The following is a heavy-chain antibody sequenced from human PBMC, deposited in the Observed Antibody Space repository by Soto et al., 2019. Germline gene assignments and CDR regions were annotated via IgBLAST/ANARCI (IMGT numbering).Heavy chain of an antibody. J-gene: IGHJ6*02. V-gene: IGHV4-31*03. D-gene: IGHD2-2*01. Sequence: PSLTCTVSGGSISSGGYYWSWIRQHPGKGLEWIGYIYYSGSTYYNPSLKSRVTISVDTSKNQFSLKLSSVTAADTAVYYCARQYCSSTSCPLDVWGQGTTVTVSS. CDR2: IYYSGST. CDR1: GGSISSGGYY. CDR3: ARQYCSSTSCPLDV.